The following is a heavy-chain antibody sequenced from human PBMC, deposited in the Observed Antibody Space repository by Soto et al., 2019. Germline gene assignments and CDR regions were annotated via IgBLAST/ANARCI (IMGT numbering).Heavy chain of an antibody. CDR3: ARHGGNKFDY. J-gene: IGHJ4*02. Sequence: QPQLQESGPGLVKPSETLSLTCTVSGGSIISDHYYWAWIRQPPGKGLEWIGNMHYSGNTYQNPSLKVRVTIFVDPSKNPFSLHLSSGTAADTAVYYCARHGGNKFDYWGQGTLVTVSS. CDR1: GGSIISDHYY. D-gene: IGHD3-16*01. V-gene: IGHV4-39*01. CDR2: MHYSGNT.